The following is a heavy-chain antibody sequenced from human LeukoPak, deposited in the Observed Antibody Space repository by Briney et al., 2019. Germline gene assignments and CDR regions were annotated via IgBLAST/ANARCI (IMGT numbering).Heavy chain of an antibody. CDR2: INEDGSIT. V-gene: IGHV3-74*01. Sequence: GGSLRLSCAVSGFTFRTYWMHWVRQVPGEGLVWVSRINEDGSITNYADSVKGRFSISRDNAKNTLSLQMNSLRAEDTAVYYCARGYAGGYFDLWGRGTLVTVSS. CDR3: ARGYAGGYFDL. D-gene: IGHD5-12*01. J-gene: IGHJ2*01. CDR1: GFTFRTYW.